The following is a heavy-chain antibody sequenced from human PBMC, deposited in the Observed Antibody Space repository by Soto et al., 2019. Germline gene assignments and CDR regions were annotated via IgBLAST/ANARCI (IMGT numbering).Heavy chain of an antibody. CDR3: AADSSSGWYHPYYYYYGMDG. J-gene: IGHJ6*02. D-gene: IGHD6-19*01. CDR1: GFTFTSSA. Sequence: SVKVSCKASGFTFTSSAVQWVRQARGQRLEWIGWIVVGSGKTNYAQKFQERVTITRDMSTSTAYMELSSLRSEDTAVYYCAADSSSGWYHPYYYYYGMDGWGQGTTVTVSS. CDR2: IVVGSGKT. V-gene: IGHV1-58*01.